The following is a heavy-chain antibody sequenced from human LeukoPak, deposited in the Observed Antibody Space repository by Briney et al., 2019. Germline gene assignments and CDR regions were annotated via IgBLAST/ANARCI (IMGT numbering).Heavy chain of an antibody. Sequence: GGSLRLSCAASGFTFSNFAMDWVRQAPGKGLEWVSTITNSGDNTYYADSVMGRFTISRDNSKNTLYLQMNSLRAEDTAVYYCASPGQGGYVQFLYWGQGTLVTVSS. V-gene: IGHV3-23*01. D-gene: IGHD5-12*01. J-gene: IGHJ4*02. CDR2: ITNSGDNT. CDR1: GFTFSNFA. CDR3: ASPGQGGYVQFLY.